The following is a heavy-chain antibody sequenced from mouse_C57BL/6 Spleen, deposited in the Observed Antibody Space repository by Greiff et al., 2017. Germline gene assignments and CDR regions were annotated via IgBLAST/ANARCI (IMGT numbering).Heavy chain of an antibody. V-gene: IGHV1-64*01. Sequence: VQLQQPGAELVKPGASVKLSCKASGYTFTSYWMHWVKQRPGQGLEWIGMIHPNSGSTNYNEKFKSKATLTVDKSSSTAYMQLSSLTSEDSAVYYCETEAQATGWFAYWGQGTLVTVSA. CDR2: IHPNSGST. D-gene: IGHD3-2*02. CDR1: GYTFTSYW. J-gene: IGHJ3*01. CDR3: ETEAQATGWFAY.